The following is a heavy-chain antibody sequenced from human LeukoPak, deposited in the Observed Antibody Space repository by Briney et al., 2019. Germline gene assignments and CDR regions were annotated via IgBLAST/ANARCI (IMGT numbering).Heavy chain of an antibody. D-gene: IGHD1-26*01. Sequence: GGSLRLSCAASGLTVSSNYMSWVRQAPGKGLEWGSVIYRGGSTYYADCVEGRFTISRDNSKNTLYLQMNSLRAEDTAVYYCAREASGSYGTNIDYWGQGTLVSVSS. V-gene: IGHV3-66*02. CDR1: GLTVSSNY. CDR2: IYRGGST. J-gene: IGHJ4*02. CDR3: AREASGSYGTNIDY.